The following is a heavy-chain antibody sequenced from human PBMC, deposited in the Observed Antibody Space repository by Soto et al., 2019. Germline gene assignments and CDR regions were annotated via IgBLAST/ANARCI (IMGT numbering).Heavy chain of an antibody. CDR3: AKRWGYFVY. V-gene: IGHV3-23*01. CDR2: ISGSGGST. D-gene: IGHD7-27*01. CDR1: GFTFSSYA. Sequence: EVPLLESGGGLVQPGGSLRLSCAASGFTFSSYAMSWVRQAPGKGLEWVSAISGSGGSTYYADSVKGRFTISRDNSKNTQYLQMNSLRAEDRAVDYCAKRWGYFVYWGQGTLVTVSS. J-gene: IGHJ4*02.